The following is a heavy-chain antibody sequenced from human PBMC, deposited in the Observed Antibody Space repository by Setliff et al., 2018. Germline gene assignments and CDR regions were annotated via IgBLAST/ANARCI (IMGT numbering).Heavy chain of an antibody. D-gene: IGHD5-12*01. CDR3: ARSFDSGFYHQRDAYDI. J-gene: IGHJ3*02. Sequence: ASVKVSCKTSGYTFTDFYIQWVRQAPGQGLEWMGWINPYTGDTDYAQKFQGRLTLTTDTSTSIAYMEVKSLTSDDTAVYYCARSFDSGFYHQRDAYDIWGQGTLVTVSS. V-gene: IGHV1-18*04. CDR1: GYTFTDFY. CDR2: INPYTGDT.